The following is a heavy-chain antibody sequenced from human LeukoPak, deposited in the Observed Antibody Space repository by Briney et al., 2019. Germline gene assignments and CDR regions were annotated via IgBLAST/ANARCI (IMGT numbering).Heavy chain of an antibody. CDR2: ISYDGSNK. J-gene: IGHJ3*02. Sequence: GGSLRLSCAASGFTFSSYAMHWVRQAPGKGLERVAVISYDGSNKYYAGSVKGRFTISRDNAQNSLYLQMNSLRAEDTAVYYCATEWLLGAMNAFDIWGQGTMVTVSS. V-gene: IGHV3-30-3*01. CDR1: GFTFSSYA. CDR3: ATEWLLGAMNAFDI. D-gene: IGHD3-22*01.